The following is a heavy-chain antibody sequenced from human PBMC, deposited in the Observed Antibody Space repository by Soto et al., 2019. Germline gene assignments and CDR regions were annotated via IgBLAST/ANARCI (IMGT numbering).Heavy chain of an antibody. V-gene: IGHV3-13*01. D-gene: IGHD3-22*01. Sequence: ESGGGLVQPGGSLRLSCAASGFTFNSYDMHWVRQPTGKGLEWVSAIGISGDTHYPGSVKGRFTISRENAKNSLYLQMNSLRAGDTAVYYCARGSGYPYYYNSMDVWGQGTTVTVSS. CDR3: ARGSGYPYYYNSMDV. J-gene: IGHJ6*02. CDR2: IGISGDT. CDR1: GFTFNSYD.